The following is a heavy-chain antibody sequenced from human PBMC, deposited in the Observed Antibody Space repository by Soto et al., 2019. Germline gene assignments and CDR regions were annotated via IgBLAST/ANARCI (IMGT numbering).Heavy chain of an antibody. Sequence: PGGSLRLSCAASGLTFNNHGMSWVRQAPGKGLEWVSGVTVSGGSTYYADSVKGRFTISRDNSKNTLYLQMNSLRAEDTAVYYCARNLGFFDYWGQGTLVTVSS. V-gene: IGHV3-23*01. J-gene: IGHJ4*02. CDR3: ARNLGFFDY. CDR2: VTVSGGST. CDR1: GLTFNNHG. D-gene: IGHD3-10*01.